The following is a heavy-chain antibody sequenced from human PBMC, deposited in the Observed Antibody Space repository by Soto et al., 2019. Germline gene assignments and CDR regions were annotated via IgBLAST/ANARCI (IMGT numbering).Heavy chain of an antibody. Sequence: GASLRLSCAASGFTFSSYWMSWVRQAPGKGLEWVANIKQDGSEKYYVDSVKGRFTISRDNAKNSLYLQMNSLRAEDTAVYYCARVSGYSSSWSDYWGQGTLVTVSS. CDR2: IKQDGSEK. D-gene: IGHD6-13*01. V-gene: IGHV3-7*01. CDR1: GFTFSSYW. CDR3: ARVSGYSSSWSDY. J-gene: IGHJ4*02.